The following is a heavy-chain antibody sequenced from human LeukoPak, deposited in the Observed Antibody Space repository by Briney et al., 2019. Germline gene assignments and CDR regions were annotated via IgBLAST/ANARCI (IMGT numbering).Heavy chain of an antibody. CDR1: GYTFTSYG. CDR2: MNPNSGNT. CDR3: ASTDLLWLGETMAHFDY. V-gene: IGHV1-8*01. J-gene: IGHJ4*02. D-gene: IGHD3-10*01. Sequence: ASVKVSCKASGYTFTSYGINWVRQATGQGLEWMGWMNPNSGNTGYAQKFQGRVTMTRNTSISTAYMELSSLRSEDTAVYYCASTDLLWLGETMAHFDYWGQGTLVTVSS.